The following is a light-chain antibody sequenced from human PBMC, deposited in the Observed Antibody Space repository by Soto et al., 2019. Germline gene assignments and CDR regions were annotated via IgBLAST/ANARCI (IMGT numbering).Light chain of an antibody. V-gene: IGKV3-20*01. J-gene: IGKJ1*01. Sequence: EIVLTQSPGTLSLSPGERATLSCRASQSVSNNYLAWYQQKPGQAPRLLIYGASNRATGIPDRFSGSGSGAEYTLTITRLEPEDFAVYYCQQYGGSPRTFGQGTKVDIK. CDR2: GAS. CDR1: QSVSNNY. CDR3: QQYGGSPRT.